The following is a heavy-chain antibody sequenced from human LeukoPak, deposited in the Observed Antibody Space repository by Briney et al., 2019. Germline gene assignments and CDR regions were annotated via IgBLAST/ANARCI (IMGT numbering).Heavy chain of an antibody. Sequence: SVKVSCKASGGTFSSYAISWVRQAPGQGLEWMGRIIPILGIANYAQKFQGRVTITADKSTSTAYMELSSLRSEDTAVYYCARASHARYYYDSSGFGDFDYWGQGTLVTVSS. J-gene: IGHJ4*02. CDR1: GGTFSSYA. CDR2: IIPILGIA. D-gene: IGHD3-22*01. V-gene: IGHV1-69*04. CDR3: ARASHARYYYDSSGFGDFDY.